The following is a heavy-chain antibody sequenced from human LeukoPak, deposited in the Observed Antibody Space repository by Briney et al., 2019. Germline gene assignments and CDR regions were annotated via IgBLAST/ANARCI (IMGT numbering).Heavy chain of an antibody. CDR3: AKGSGVVNPPLSIDY. V-gene: IGHV3-21*04. D-gene: IGHD3-3*01. CDR2: MSISTSTFI. J-gene: IGHJ4*02. CDR1: GFTFSRYS. Sequence: SGGSLRLSCVASGFTFSRYSMNWVRQAPGKGLEWVSSMSISTSTFIYYADSVKGRFTISRDNAKNTLYLQMNSLRAEDTAVYYCAKGSGVVNPPLSIDYWGQGTLVTVSS.